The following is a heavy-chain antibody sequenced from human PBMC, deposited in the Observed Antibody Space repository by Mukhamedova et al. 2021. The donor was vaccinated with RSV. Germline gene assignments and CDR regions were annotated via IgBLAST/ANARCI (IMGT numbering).Heavy chain of an antibody. D-gene: IGHD5-12*01. Sequence: KARFTISRDNAKNSLYLQMNSLRAEATAVYYCARGGSMSDYWGQGTLVTVSS. V-gene: IGHV3-48*03. J-gene: IGHJ4*02. CDR3: ARGGSMSDY.